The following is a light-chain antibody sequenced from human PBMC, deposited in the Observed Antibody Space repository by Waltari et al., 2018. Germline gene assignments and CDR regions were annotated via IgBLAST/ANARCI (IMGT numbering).Light chain of an antibody. V-gene: IGKV3-15*01. CDR1: QTIDNN. J-gene: IGKJ5*01. Sequence: EIVVTPSPATLSVSPGERATLSCRTSQTIDNNLAWYQQKPGQTPRLLIYGASTRAIGIPARFSGSGFGTEFTLTISSLQSEDFAVYYCQQYNNWLSVTFGQGTRLEI. CDR2: GAS. CDR3: QQYNNWLSVT.